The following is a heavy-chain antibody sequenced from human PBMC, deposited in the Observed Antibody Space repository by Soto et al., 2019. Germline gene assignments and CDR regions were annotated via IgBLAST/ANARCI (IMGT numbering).Heavy chain of an antibody. Sequence: SGTLCHTWTVSGGSISSSSYYWGWIRQPPGKGLAWIGCIYYSGCSYYNPSLKSRVTISVDPSKTQLSLKLSSVTAEDTAVYYCAREEVEMATRDAFDIWGQGTM. V-gene: IGHV4-39*02. CDR2: IYYSGCS. CDR3: AREEVEMATRDAFDI. CDR1: GGSISSSSYY. D-gene: IGHD5-12*01. J-gene: IGHJ3*02.